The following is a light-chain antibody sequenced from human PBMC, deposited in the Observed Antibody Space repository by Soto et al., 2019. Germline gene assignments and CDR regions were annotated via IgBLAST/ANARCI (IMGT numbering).Light chain of an antibody. CDR1: SSDVGGYKY. Sequence: QSVLTQPASVSGSPGQSITISCTGTSSDVGGYKYVSWFQQHPGEAPKLMIYEVSNRPSGVSNRFSASKSGNTASLTISGLQAEDEADYYCSSYTSTNTWVFGGGTKVTVL. J-gene: IGLJ3*02. CDR2: EVS. CDR3: SSYTSTNTWV. V-gene: IGLV2-14*01.